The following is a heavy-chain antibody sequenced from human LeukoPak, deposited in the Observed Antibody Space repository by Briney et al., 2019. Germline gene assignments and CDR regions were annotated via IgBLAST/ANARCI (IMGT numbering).Heavy chain of an antibody. D-gene: IGHD3/OR15-3a*01. Sequence: SETLSLTCAVYGGSFSNYFCSWLRQPPGKGLEWIGEINHGGGTNYNPSLKSRVTISVDTSKNQFSPKLSSVTAADTAVYYCARGLEYDFWSGNYSDGFDVWDQGTMVTVSS. CDR1: GGSFSNYF. V-gene: IGHV4-34*01. CDR2: INHGGGT. J-gene: IGHJ3*01. CDR3: ARGLEYDFWSGNYSDGFDV.